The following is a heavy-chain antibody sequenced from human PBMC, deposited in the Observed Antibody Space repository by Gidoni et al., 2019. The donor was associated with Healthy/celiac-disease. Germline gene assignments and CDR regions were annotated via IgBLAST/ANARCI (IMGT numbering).Heavy chain of an antibody. CDR3: ARRWRVGRGVDY. Sequence: EVQLMQSGAEVKQPGESLKISCKGSGYSFTSYWSGWLRQMPGKVLEWMGIIYPGASDTRYSPSFQCQVTISADKSISTAYLQWSSLKASDTAMYYCARRWRVGRGVDYWGQGTLVTVSS. D-gene: IGHD3-10*01. CDR2: IYPGASDT. J-gene: IGHJ4*02. CDR1: GYSFTSYW. V-gene: IGHV5-51*01.